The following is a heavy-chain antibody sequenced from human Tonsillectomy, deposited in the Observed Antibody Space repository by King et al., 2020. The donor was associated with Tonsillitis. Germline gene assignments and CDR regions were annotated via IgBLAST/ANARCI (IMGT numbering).Heavy chain of an antibody. CDR2: ISWNSGSI. J-gene: IGHJ4*02. Sequence: VQLVESGGGLVQPGRSLRLSCAASGFSFDEYAMHWVRQGPGKALEWVSGISWNSGSIGYGDSVKGRFTISRDNAKNSLYLQMNSLRGEDTALYYCVKDMDRRDYGDYGEVFDYWGQGILVTVSS. CDR1: GFSFDEYA. CDR3: VKDMDRRDYGDYGEVFDY. V-gene: IGHV3-9*01. D-gene: IGHD4-17*01.